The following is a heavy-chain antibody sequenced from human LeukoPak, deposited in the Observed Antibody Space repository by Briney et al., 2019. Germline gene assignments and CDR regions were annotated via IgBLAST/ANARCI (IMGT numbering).Heavy chain of an antibody. Sequence: SETLSLTCTVSSGSISSYYWSWIRQPAGKGLEWIGSIYYSGSTYYNPSLKSRVTISVDTSKNQFSLKLSSVTAADTAVYYCARLEWELSSHFDYWGQGTLVTVSS. CDR2: IYYSGST. V-gene: IGHV4-59*05. CDR3: ARLEWELSSHFDY. D-gene: IGHD1-26*01. CDR1: SGSISSYY. J-gene: IGHJ4*02.